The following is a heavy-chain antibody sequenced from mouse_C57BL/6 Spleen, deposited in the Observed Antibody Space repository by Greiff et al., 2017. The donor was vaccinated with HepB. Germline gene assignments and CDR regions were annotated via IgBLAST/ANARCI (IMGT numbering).Heavy chain of an antibody. CDR3: AREEGDYAFAY. CDR2: IHPNSGST. J-gene: IGHJ3*01. V-gene: IGHV1-64*01. D-gene: IGHD2-4*01. CDR1: GYTFTSYW. Sequence: VQLQQSGAELVKPGASVKLSCKASGYTFTSYWMHWVKQRPGQGLEWIGMIHPNSGSTNYNEKFKSKATLTVDKSSSTAYMQLSSLTSEDSAVYYCAREEGDYAFAYWGQGTLVTVSA.